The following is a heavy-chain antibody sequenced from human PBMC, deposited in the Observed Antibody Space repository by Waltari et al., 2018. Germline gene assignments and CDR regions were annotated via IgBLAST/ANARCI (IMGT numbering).Heavy chain of an antibody. CDR1: GFTTRSFN. CDR2: IRARSSVM. D-gene: IGHD5-18*01. J-gene: IGHJ4*02. V-gene: IGHV3-48*02. CDR3: VRAWDGNSYGYGY. Sequence: EVHLVESGGALPQPGGYLRLPCAASGFTTRSFNMNWVRRAPGKGLEWVAYIRARSSVMFYADSVKCRFTVSRDNAKSSLYLQMNNLRDEDTAVYYCVRAWDGNSYGYGYWGQGTLVTVSS.